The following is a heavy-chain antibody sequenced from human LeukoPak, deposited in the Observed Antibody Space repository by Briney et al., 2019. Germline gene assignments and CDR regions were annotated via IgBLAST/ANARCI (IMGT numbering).Heavy chain of an antibody. Sequence: GESLKISCKGSGYTFSNYWIGWVRQMPGKGLEWMGIIYPGDSDTRYSPSFQGQVTISADKSISTAYLQWSSLKASDTAMYYCARLGIVVVPAAIVAGWFDPWGQGTLATVSS. D-gene: IGHD2-2*03. J-gene: IGHJ5*02. CDR1: GYTFSNYW. CDR3: ARLGIVVVPAAIVAGWFDP. V-gene: IGHV5-51*01. CDR2: IYPGDSDT.